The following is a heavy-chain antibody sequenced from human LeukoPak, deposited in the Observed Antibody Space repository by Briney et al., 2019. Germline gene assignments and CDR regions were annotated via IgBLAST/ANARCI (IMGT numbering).Heavy chain of an antibody. J-gene: IGHJ4*02. D-gene: IGHD6-19*01. CDR3: AQTTGWPGFDF. Sequence: KPSETLSLTCSASGASTSSRYWGWIRQSPGGTLEWIGHIYNGRNTKYNPSLTSRVTISVDTSKNQFSLSLTSVTAADTAIYYCAQTTGWPGFDFWGPGALVTVSS. CDR1: GASTSSRY. CDR2: IYNGRNT. V-gene: IGHV4-59*08.